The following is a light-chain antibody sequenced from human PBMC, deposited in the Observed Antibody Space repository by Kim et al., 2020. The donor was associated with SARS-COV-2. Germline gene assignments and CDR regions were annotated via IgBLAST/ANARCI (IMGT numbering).Light chain of an antibody. CDR2: SDD. CDR3: AAWDDSLNGVI. J-gene: IGLJ2*01. CDR1: ISNIGSNA. V-gene: IGLV1-44*01. Sequence: GQRVTIYCSGSISNIGSNAVNWYQQLPGTAPKLLIYSDDHRPSGVPDRFSGSESGTSASLAISGLQSEDEADYYCAAWDDSLNGVIFGGGTQLTVL.